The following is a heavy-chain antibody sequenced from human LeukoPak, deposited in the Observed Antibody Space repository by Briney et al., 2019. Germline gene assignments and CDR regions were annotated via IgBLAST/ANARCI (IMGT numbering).Heavy chain of an antibody. CDR3: ATYFRGSSHY. Sequence: PGGSLRLSCESSGFTFSDYAMNWVRQAPGKGLEWVSGVSGSGASTYYADSVKGRFAISRDNAKNSLSLQMNSLRAEDTAVYYCATYFRGSSHYWGQGTLVTVSS. D-gene: IGHD3-10*02. J-gene: IGHJ4*02. V-gene: IGHV3-23*01. CDR1: GFTFSDYA. CDR2: VSGSGAST.